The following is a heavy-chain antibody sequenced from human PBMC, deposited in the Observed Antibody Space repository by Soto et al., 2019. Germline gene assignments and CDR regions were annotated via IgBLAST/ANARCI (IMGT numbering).Heavy chain of an antibody. J-gene: IGHJ4*02. D-gene: IGHD3-9*01. CDR2: ISWDGEK. V-gene: IGHV2-5*02. CDR3: DHRRGHLLTGHYYFDY. CDR1: GFSLNTRGVG. Sequence: ITLKESGPTLVKPTQTLTLTCTFSGFSLNTRGVGVGWIRQPPGKALEWLALISWDGEKRYSPSLKSRLTITKDTSENQVVLTMTNMHPVETATDYRDHRRGHLLTGHYYFDYWGQGTLVTVSS.